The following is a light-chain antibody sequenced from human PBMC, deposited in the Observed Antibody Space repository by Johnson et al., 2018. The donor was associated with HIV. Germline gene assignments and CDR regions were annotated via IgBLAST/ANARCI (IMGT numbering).Light chain of an antibody. CDR2: DNN. Sequence: QSVLTQPPSVSAAPGQKVTISCSGSSSNIGDNYVSWYQQLPGTAPKLLIYDNNKRPSGIPDRFSGSKSGTSATLGITGLQTGDEADYYCGTWDSSLSRPVGTGTKVTVL. V-gene: IGLV1-51*01. CDR3: GTWDSSLSRP. J-gene: IGLJ1*01. CDR1: SSNIGDNY.